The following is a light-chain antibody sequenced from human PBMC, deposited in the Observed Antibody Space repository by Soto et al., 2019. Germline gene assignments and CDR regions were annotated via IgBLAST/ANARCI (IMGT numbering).Light chain of an antibody. V-gene: IGKV3-20*01. CDR1: RSVASNY. CDR3: QQYTDWPLT. CDR2: GIS. J-gene: IGKJ1*01. Sequence: EVVMTQSPATLSVSPGERATLSCRASRSVASNYLVWYQQKPGQAPRLLMYGISSRATGVPDRFSGSGSGTDFTLTISRLEPEDFAVYYCQQYTDWPLTFGQGTKVDIK.